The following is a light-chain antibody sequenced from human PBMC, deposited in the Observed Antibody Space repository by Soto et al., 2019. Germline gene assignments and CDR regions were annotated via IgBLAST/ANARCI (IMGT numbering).Light chain of an antibody. CDR1: QSVSSNL. J-gene: IGKJ4*01. Sequence: ETVLTHSPGTLSFSTRDSATPSVRSSQSVSSNLLAWYQEKPGQAPRLLIFGASRRATGIPDRFSGSGSGTDFTLTITRLEPEDFAVYYCRQYGTSLGFPVGGGTKVDIK. CDR2: GAS. CDR3: RQYGTSLGFP. V-gene: IGKV3-20*01.